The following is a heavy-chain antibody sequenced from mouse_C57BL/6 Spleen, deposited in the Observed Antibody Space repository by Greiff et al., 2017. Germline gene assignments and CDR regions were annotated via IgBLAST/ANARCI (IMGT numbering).Heavy chain of an antibody. CDR1: GFTFSDYY. CDR2: ISNGGGST. V-gene: IGHV5-12*01. Sequence: EVQGVESGGGLVQPGGSLKLSCAASGFTFSDYYMYWVRQTPEKRLEWVAYISNGGGSTYYPDTVKGRFTISRDNAKNTLYLQMSRLKSEDTAMYYCARGDGSSYGAWFAYWGQGTLVTVSA. CDR3: ARGDGSSYGAWFAY. J-gene: IGHJ3*01. D-gene: IGHD1-1*01.